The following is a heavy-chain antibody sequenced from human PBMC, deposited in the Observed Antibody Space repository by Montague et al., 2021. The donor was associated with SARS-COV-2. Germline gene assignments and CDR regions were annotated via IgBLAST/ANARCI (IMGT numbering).Heavy chain of an antibody. CDR2: INYSGST. CDR1: GGSISSSNW. Sequence: SETLSLTCAVSGGSISSSNWWCWVRQPPGRGLEWIGEINYSGSTNYNPSFKSRVTISIDKSKNQFSLKQSSVTAADTAVYYCASAGGDYYYHYYGMDVWGQGTTVTVSS. CDR3: ASAGGDYYYHYYGMDV. V-gene: IGHV4-4*02. J-gene: IGHJ6*02. D-gene: IGHD4-17*01.